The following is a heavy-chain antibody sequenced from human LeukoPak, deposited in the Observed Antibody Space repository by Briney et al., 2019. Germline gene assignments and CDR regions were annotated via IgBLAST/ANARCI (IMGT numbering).Heavy chain of an antibody. D-gene: IGHD3-22*01. CDR1: GGSISSYY. V-gene: IGHV4-4*07. Sequence: SETLSLTCTVSGGSISSYYWSWIRQPAGKGLEWIGRIYTSGSTNYNPSLKSRVTMSVDTSKNQFSLNLSSVTAADTAVYYCARDQYYYDSSPHYSSDAFDIWGQGTMVTVSS. CDR2: IYTSGST. CDR3: ARDQYYYDSSPHYSSDAFDI. J-gene: IGHJ3*02.